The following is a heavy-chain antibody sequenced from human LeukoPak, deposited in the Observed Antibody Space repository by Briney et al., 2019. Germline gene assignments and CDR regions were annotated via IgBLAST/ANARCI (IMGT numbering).Heavy chain of an antibody. CDR3: ARGSSPASSGPDSDAFDI. Sequence: SETLSLTCTVSGGSISSYSLSWIRQPPGKGLEWIGYIYYSGSTNYNPSLKSRVTISVDTSKKQFSLKLSSVTAADTAVYYCARGSSPASSGPDSDAFDIWGQGTMVTVSS. J-gene: IGHJ3*02. CDR1: GGSISSYS. CDR2: IYYSGST. D-gene: IGHD3-22*01. V-gene: IGHV4-59*01.